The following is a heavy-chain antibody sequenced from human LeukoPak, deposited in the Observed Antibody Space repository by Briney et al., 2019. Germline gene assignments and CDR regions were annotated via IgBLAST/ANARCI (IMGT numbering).Heavy chain of an antibody. CDR2: INAGNGNT. V-gene: IGHV1-3*01. Sequence: ASAKVSCKASGYTFTSYAMHWVRQAPGQRLEWMGWINAGNGNTKYSQKFQGRVTITRDTSASTAYMELSSLRSEDTAVYYCARGYCGGDCYNDWFDPWGQGTLVTVSS. CDR3: ARGYCGGDCYNDWFDP. CDR1: GYTFTSYA. D-gene: IGHD2-21*02. J-gene: IGHJ5*02.